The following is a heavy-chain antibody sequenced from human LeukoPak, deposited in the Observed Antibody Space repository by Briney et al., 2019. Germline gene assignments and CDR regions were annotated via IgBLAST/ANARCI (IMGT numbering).Heavy chain of an antibody. CDR1: GGSISGYY. CDR2: INHSGST. V-gene: IGHV4-34*01. Sequence: PSETLSLTCTVSGGSISGYYWSWIRQPPGKGLEWIGEINHSGSTNYNPSLKSRVTISVDTSKNQFSLKLSSVTAADTAVYYCARSCAILTILTPLDYWGQGTLVTVSS. CDR3: ARSCAILTILTPLDY. D-gene: IGHD2-15*01. J-gene: IGHJ4*02.